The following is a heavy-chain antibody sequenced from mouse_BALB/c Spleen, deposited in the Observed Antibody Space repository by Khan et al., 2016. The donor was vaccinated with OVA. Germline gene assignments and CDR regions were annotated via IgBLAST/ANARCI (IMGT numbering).Heavy chain of an antibody. V-gene: IGHV5-6-3*01. CDR3: ARMAVTIK. CDR1: GFTFSSYG. CDR2: INSNGGCT. D-gene: IGHD2-1*01. Sequence: EVELVESGGGLVQPGGSLKLSCAASGFTFSSYGMSWVRQTPDKRLELVATINSNGGCTYYPDSAKGRFTISRDNAKNTLYLQMSSLKSEDTAMYYCARMAVTIKWGQGTTRTVSS. J-gene: IGHJ2*01.